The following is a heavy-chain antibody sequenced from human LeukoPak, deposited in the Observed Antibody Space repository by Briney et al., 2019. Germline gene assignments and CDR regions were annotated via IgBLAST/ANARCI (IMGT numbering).Heavy chain of an antibody. J-gene: IGHJ4*02. CDR2: IYSGGST. Sequence: GGSLRLSCAASGFTVSSNYMSWVRQAPGKGLEWVSVIYSGGSTYYADSVKGRFAISRDNSKNTLYLQMNSLRAEDTAVYYCARDSLHCSGGSCYSGADYWGQGTLVTVSS. D-gene: IGHD2-15*01. V-gene: IGHV3-66*01. CDR1: GFTVSSNY. CDR3: ARDSLHCSGGSCYSGADY.